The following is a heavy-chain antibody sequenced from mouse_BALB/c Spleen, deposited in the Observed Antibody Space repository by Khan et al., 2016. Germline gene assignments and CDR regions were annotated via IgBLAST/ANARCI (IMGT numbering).Heavy chain of an antibody. V-gene: IGHV10-1*02. J-gene: IGHJ2*01. CDR3: ASDPVGPTGFDY. CDR2: IRSKSYNYAT. Sequence: EVQLVESGGKLVQPKGSLKLSCAASGFTFNTYAMNWVRQAPGKGLEWVARIRSKSYNYATYYADSVKDRFTISRDDSQSMLYLQMNNLKTEDTATYYCASDPVGPTGFDYWGQGTTLTVSS. D-gene: IGHD2-14*01. CDR1: GFTFNTYA.